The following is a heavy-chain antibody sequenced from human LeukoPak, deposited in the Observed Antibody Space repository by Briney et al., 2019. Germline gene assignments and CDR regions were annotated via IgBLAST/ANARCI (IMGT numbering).Heavy chain of an antibody. D-gene: IGHD3-22*01. J-gene: IGHJ4*02. CDR1: GFTFSSYA. CDR3: ARFLGSDSSGYFDY. V-gene: IGHV3-30-3*01. Sequence: GRSLRLSCAASGFTFSSYAMHWVRQAPGKGLEWVAVISYDGSNKYYADSVKGRFTISRDNAKNSLYLQMNSLRAEDTAVYYCARFLGSDSSGYFDYWGQGTLVTVSS. CDR2: ISYDGSNK.